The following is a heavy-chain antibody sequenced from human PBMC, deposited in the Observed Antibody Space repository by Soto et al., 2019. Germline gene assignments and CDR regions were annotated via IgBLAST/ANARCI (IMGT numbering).Heavy chain of an antibody. V-gene: IGHV1-18*01. D-gene: IGHD2-15*01. CDR2: ISAYNGNT. CDR1: GYTFTSYG. J-gene: IGHJ5*02. Sequence: ASVKVSCKASGYTFTSYGISWVRQAPGQGLEWMGWISAYNGNTNYAQKLQGRVTMTTDTSTSTAYMELRSLRSDDTAVYYCARERPYCSGGRCRKGSWFDPWGQGTLVTVSS. CDR3: ARERPYCSGGRCRKGSWFDP.